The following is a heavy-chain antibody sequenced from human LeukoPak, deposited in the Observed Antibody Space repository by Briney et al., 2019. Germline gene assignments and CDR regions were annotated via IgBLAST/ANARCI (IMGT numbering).Heavy chain of an antibody. J-gene: IGHJ4*02. Sequence: GGSLRLSCAASGFTFSSYAMHWVRQAPGKGLEWVAVISYDGSNRYYADSVKGRFTISRDNSKNTLYLQMNSLRAEDTAVYYCAKGGGTYPGCADYWGQGTLVTVSS. CDR2: ISYDGSNR. V-gene: IGHV3-30*04. CDR1: GFTFSSYA. CDR3: AKGGGTYPGCADY. D-gene: IGHD1-26*01.